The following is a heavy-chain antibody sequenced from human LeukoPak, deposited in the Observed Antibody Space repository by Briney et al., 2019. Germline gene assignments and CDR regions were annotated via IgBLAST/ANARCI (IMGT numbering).Heavy chain of an antibody. CDR3: ARDEYYYDSSLYFQH. D-gene: IGHD3-22*01. V-gene: IGHV3-21*01. CDR1: GFTFSNHS. J-gene: IGHJ1*01. CDR2: ISSSSSYI. Sequence: GSLRPFCAASGFTFSNHSMNWVRQAPGEGLGLVSFISSSSSYIYYADSVKGRFTISRDNAKNSLYLQMNSLRAEDTAVYYCARDEYYYDSSLYFQHWGQGTLVTVSS.